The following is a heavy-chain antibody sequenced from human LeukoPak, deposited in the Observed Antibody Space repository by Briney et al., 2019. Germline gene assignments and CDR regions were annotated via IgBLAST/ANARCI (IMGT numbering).Heavy chain of an antibody. Sequence: SETLSLTCTVSGGPISSGDYYWSWIRQPPGKGLEWIGYIYYSGSTYYNPSLKSRVTISVDTSKNQFSLKLSSVTAADTAVYYCARALYYGSVSYSMVDPWGQGTLVTVSS. D-gene: IGHD3-10*01. CDR2: IYYSGST. CDR1: GGPISSGDYY. J-gene: IGHJ5*02. CDR3: ARALYYGSVSYSMVDP. V-gene: IGHV4-30-4*01.